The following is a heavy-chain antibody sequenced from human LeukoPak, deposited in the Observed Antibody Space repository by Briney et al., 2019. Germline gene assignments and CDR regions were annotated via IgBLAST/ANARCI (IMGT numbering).Heavy chain of an antibody. CDR1: GGSISSGDYY. CDR2: IYYSGST. D-gene: IGHD3-22*01. J-gene: IGHJ4*02. V-gene: IGHV4-30-4*08. CDR3: ARERAQYYYDSSGYLNRYYFDY. Sequence: SQTLSLTCTVSGGSISSGDYYWSWLRQPPGKGLQWIGYIYYSGSTYYNPSLKSRVTISVDTSKNQFSLKLSSVTAADTAVYYCARERAQYYYDSSGYLNRYYFDYWGQGTLVTVSS.